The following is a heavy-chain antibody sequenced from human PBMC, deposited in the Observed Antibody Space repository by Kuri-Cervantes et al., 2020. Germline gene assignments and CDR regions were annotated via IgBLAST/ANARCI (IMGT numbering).Heavy chain of an antibody. J-gene: IGHJ6*02. Sequence: GESLKISCAASGFTFSSYEMNWVRQAPGKGLEWVSYISSSGSTIYYADSVKGRFTISRDNAKNSLYLQMSSLGAEDTAVYYCARELARNYYYGMDVWGQGTTVTVSS. CDR3: ARELARNYYYGMDV. CDR1: GFTFSSYE. V-gene: IGHV3-48*03. CDR2: ISSSGSTI. D-gene: IGHD3-3*02.